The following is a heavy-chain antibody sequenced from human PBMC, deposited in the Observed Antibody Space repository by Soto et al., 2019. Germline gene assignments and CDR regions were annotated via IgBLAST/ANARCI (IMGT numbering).Heavy chain of an antibody. V-gene: IGHV1-2*04. J-gene: IGHJ6*02. D-gene: IGHD2-8*01. CDR1: GYTFTGYY. CDR2: INPNSGGT. Sequence: ASVKVSCKASGYTFTGYYMHWVRQAPGQGLEWMGWINPNSGGTNYAQKFQGWVTMTRDTSISTAYMELSRLRSDDTAVYYCARDNANYYYYGMDVWGQGTTVTVYS. CDR3: ARDNANYYYYGMDV.